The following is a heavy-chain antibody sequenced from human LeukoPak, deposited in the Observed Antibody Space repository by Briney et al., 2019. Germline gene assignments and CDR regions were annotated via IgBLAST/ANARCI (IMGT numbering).Heavy chain of an antibody. Sequence: GGSLRLSCAASGFTSSYYAMSCVRQDPGGGLVWVSGISGSGDSSAYEGSVKDRLTISRENPKNTLFLQMNNLRAEDTGVYFCAKRGVVILVILVGFHKEAYFFDSGAQDPRVTVFS. J-gene: IGHJ4*02. CDR3: AKRGVVILVILVGFHKEAYFFDS. V-gene: IGHV3-23*01. CDR1: GFTSSYYA. CDR2: ISGSGDSS. D-gene: IGHD3-9*01.